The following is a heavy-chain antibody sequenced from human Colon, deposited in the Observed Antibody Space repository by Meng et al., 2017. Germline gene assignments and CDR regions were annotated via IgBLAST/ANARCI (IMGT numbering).Heavy chain of an antibody. CDR1: GGSISSGGYY. D-gene: IGHD1-26*01. CDR2: FYNSGST. Sequence: QVQLQESGPGLVKPSQTLSLTCTVSGGSISSGGYYWSWIRQHPGEGLEWIGCFYNSGSTYYNPSLKSRVTISVDTSQNQFSLKLSSVTAADTAVYYCARAEWERPERSWGQGTLVTVSS. J-gene: IGHJ5*02. CDR3: ARAEWERPERS. V-gene: IGHV4-31*03.